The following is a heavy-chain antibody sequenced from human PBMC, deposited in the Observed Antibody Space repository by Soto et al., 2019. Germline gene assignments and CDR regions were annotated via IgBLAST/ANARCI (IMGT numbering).Heavy chain of an antibody. CDR2: IFHDGNT. CDR3: ARHQGWTGPDQ. V-gene: IGHV4-4*02. CDR1: GASIGSGGW. D-gene: IGHD2-8*02. J-gene: IGHJ5*02. Sequence: SETLSLTCAVSGASIGSGGWWSWVRQPPGKGLEWIAEIFHDGNTNYSPSLKSRVTISVDKSQNQFSLNVYSVTAADTAVYYCARHQGWTGPDQWGQGTLVTVSS.